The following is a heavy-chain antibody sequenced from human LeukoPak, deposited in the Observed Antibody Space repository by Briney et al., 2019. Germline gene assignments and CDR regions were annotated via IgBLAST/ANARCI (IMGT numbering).Heavy chain of an antibody. D-gene: IGHD3-22*01. V-gene: IGHV3-9*01. CDR3: AKGLRESSGYYSFRAPFDF. J-gene: IGHJ4*02. CDR2: ISWNSGSI. Sequence: RSGGSLRLSCAASGFTFDDYAMHWVRQAPGKGLEWVSGISWNSGSIDYADSVKGRFTISRDNAKNSLYLQMHSLRAEDTALYYCAKGLRESSGYYSFRAPFDFWGQGTLVTVSS. CDR1: GFTFDDYA.